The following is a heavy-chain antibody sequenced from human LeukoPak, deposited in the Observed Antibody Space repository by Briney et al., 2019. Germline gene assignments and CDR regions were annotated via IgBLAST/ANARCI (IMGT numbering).Heavy chain of an antibody. CDR2: ISYDGSNK. CDR3: AKVESRITMIEVVTRYYFDY. V-gene: IGHV3-30-3*01. Sequence: PGGSLRLSCAASGFTFSSYAMHWVRQAPGKGLEWVAVISYDGSNKYYADSVKGRFTISRDNSKNTLFLQMNSLRAEDTAVYYCAKVESRITMIEVVTRYYFDYWGQGTLVTVSS. D-gene: IGHD3-22*01. J-gene: IGHJ4*02. CDR1: GFTFSSYA.